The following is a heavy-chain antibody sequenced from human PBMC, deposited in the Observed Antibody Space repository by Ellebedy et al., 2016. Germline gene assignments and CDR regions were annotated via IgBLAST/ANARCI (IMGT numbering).Heavy chain of an antibody. CDR2: ISAYNGNT. J-gene: IGHJ2*01. V-gene: IGHV1-18*01. CDR3: AREVATISCDL. Sequence: ASVKVSXXASGYTFTSYGISWVRQAPGQGLEWMGWISAYNGNTNYAQKLQGRVTMTTDTSTSTAYMELRSLRSDDTAVYYCAREVATISCDLWGRGTLVTVSS. CDR1: GYTFTSYG. D-gene: IGHD5-12*01.